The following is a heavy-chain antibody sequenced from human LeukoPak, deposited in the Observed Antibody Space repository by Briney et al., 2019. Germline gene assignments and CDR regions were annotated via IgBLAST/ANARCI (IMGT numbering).Heavy chain of an antibody. CDR3: AKGAKWELLLHFDY. J-gene: IGHJ4*02. V-gene: IGHV3-23*01. D-gene: IGHD1-26*01. CDR1: GFTFSSYA. CDR2: ISGSGGST. Sequence: PGGSLRLTCAASGFTFSSYAMSWVRQAPGKGLEWVSAISGSGGSTYYADSVKGRFTISRDNSKNTLHLQMNSLRAEDTALYYCAKGAKWELLLHFDYWGQGTLVTVSS.